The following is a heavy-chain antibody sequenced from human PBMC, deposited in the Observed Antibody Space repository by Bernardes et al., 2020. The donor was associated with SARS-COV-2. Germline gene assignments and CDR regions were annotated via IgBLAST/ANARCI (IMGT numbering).Heavy chain of an antibody. CDR2: IYHSGST. V-gene: IGHV4-4*02. CDR3: ARRGWIGDYDYIWGSYRLDYFDY. CDR1: GGSISSSNW. Sequence: SETLSLTCAVSGGSISSSNWWSWVRQPPGKGLEWIGEIYHSGSTNYNPSLKSRVTISVDKSKNQFSLKLSSVTAADTAVYYCARRGWIGDYDYIWGSYRLDYFDYWGQGTLVTVSS. J-gene: IGHJ4*02. D-gene: IGHD3-16*02.